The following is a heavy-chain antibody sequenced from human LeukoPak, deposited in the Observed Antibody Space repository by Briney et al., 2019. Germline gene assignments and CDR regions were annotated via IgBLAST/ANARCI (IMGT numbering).Heavy chain of an antibody. CDR2: ISSSGSTI. Sequence: GGSLRLSCAASGFTFSSYEMNWVRQAPGKGLEWVSYISSSGSTIYYADSVKGRFTISRDNSKNTLYLQMNSLRAEDTAVYYCAKNPAAMIGGVWFDPWGQGTLVTVSS. CDR3: AKNPAAMIGGVWFDP. CDR1: GFTFSSYE. D-gene: IGHD2-2*01. V-gene: IGHV3-48*03. J-gene: IGHJ5*02.